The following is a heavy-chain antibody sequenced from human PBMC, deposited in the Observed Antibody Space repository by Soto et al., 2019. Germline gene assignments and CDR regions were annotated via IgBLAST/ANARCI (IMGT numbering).Heavy chain of an antibody. V-gene: IGHV1-69*13. J-gene: IGHJ4*02. CDR1: GGTLSNYG. CDR3: ARDGTLYDSSAYYYLY. Sequence: SLKVSCKASGGTLSNYGVDWVRQAKRQGLEWMGGIIPIFDTANYAQKFQGRVTITADDSTRTAYMELTSLRSEDTAVYYCARDGTLYDSSAYYYLYWGQGTLVTVSS. D-gene: IGHD3-22*01. CDR2: IIPIFDTA.